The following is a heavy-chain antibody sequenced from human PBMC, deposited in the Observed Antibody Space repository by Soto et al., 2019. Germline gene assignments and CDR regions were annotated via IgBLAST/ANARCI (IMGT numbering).Heavy chain of an antibody. CDR2: IKQDGSEK. D-gene: IGHD2-15*01. Sequence: PGGSLRLSCAASGLTFSSYWMSWVRQAPGKGLEWVANIKQDGSEKYYVDSVKGRFTISRDNAKNSLYLQMNSLRAEDTAVYYCARTKGIVVAHYCDYWGQGTLVTVSS. V-gene: IGHV3-7*01. CDR3: ARTKGIVVAHYCDY. J-gene: IGHJ4*02. CDR1: GLTFSSYW.